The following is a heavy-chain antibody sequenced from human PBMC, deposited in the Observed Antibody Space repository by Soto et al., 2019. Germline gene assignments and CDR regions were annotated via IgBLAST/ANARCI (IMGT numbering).Heavy chain of an antibody. V-gene: IGHV4-34*01. CDR2: INHSGST. CDR3: ARGPLIAAAGTPFDY. Sequence: QVQLQQWGAGLLKPSETLSLTCAVYGGSFSGYYWSWIRQPPGKGLEWIGEINHSGSTNYNPTLKRRVTISVDTSKNQFSLKLSSVTAADTAVYSCARGPLIAAAGTPFDYWGQGTLVTVSS. CDR1: GGSFSGYY. J-gene: IGHJ4*02. D-gene: IGHD6-13*01.